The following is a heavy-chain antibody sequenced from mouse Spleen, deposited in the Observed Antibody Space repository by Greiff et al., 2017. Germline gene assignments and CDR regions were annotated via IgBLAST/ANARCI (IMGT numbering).Heavy chain of an antibody. V-gene: IGHV5-12*02. CDR1: GFTFSDYY. Sequence: EVKLMESGGGLVQPGGSLKLSCATSGFTFSDYYMYWVRQTPEKRLEWVAYISNGGGSTYYPDTVKGRFTISRDNAKNTLYLQMSRLKSEDTAMYYCARQPYDFYAMDYWGQGTSVTVSS. CDR2: ISNGGGST. D-gene: IGHD6-5*01. J-gene: IGHJ4*01. CDR3: ARQPYDFYAMDY.